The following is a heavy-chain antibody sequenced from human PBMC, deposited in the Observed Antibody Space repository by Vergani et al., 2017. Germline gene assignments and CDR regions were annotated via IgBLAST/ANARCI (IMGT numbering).Heavy chain of an antibody. Sequence: EVQLVESGGGLVKPGGSLRLSCAASGFTFSSYSMNWVRQAPGKGLEWASSISSSSSYIYYADSVKGRFTISRDNAKNSLYLQMNSLRAEDTAVYYCARDSYCSSTSCMDYWGQGTLVTVSS. V-gene: IGHV3-21*01. CDR1: GFTFSSYS. J-gene: IGHJ4*02. CDR3: ARDSYCSSTSCMDY. CDR2: ISSSSSYI. D-gene: IGHD2-2*01.